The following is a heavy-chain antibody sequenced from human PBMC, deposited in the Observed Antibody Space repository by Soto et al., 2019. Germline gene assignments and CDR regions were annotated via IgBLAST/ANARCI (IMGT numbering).Heavy chain of an antibody. CDR2: IFYTGVT. Sequence: QVQLQESGPGLVKPSETLSLTCSVSGGSVSNASFYWTWIRQAPGTGLEYIGYIFYTGVTNYNPSLSSRVTIAVGTSKNHVSLKLNSMTAADTAVYYCVRVLDSSWYADLWGRGTLVTVSS. D-gene: IGHD3-22*01. V-gene: IGHV4-61*03. CDR1: GGSVSNASFY. J-gene: IGHJ2*01. CDR3: VRVLDSSWYADL.